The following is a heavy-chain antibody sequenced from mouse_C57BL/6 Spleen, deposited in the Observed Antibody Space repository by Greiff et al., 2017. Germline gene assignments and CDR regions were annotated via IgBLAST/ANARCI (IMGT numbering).Heavy chain of an antibody. CDR1: GYAFSSSW. CDR2: IYPGDGDT. D-gene: IGHD4-1*01. Sequence: VQLQQSGPELVKPGASVKISCKASGYAFSSSWMNWVKQRPGKGLEWIGRIYPGDGDTNYNGKFKGKATLTADKSSSTAYMQLSSLTSEDSAVYFCAREEELGDYWGQGTTLTVSS. J-gene: IGHJ2*01. V-gene: IGHV1-82*01. CDR3: AREEELGDY.